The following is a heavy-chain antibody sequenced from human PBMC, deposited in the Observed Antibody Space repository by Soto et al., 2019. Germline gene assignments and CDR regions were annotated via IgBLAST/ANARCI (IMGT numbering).Heavy chain of an antibody. CDR1: GYTFTSYG. V-gene: IGHV1-18*01. Sequence: ASVKVSCKASGYTFTSYGISWVRQAPGQGLEWMGWVNPYDGNTNYAQKLQGRVTMTRDTSTSTVFMELSSLRSEDTAVYYCARGGRSDFWSGYFCDYWGQGAPVTVSS. J-gene: IGHJ4*02. CDR3: ARGGRSDFWSGYFCDY. D-gene: IGHD3-3*01. CDR2: VNPYDGNT.